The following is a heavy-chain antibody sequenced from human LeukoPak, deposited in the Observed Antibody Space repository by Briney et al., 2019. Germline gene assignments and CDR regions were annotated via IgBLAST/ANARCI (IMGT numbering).Heavy chain of an antibody. CDR2: ISGSGGSR. D-gene: IGHD2-15*01. CDR3: AKDKGGWYFGL. Sequence: PGGSLRLSCAASGFTFSSYAMSWVRQAPGKGLQWVSAISGSGGSRYYADSVKGRFTISRDNSKNTLYLQMTGLRAEDTAVYYCAKDKGGWYFGLWGRGTLVTVSS. CDR1: GFTFSSYA. V-gene: IGHV3-23*01. J-gene: IGHJ2*01.